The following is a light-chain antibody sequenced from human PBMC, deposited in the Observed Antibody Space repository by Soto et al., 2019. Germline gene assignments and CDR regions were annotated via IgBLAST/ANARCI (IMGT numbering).Light chain of an antibody. J-gene: IGKJ1*01. CDR3: QHYNSYSRA. V-gene: IGKV1-5*01. CDR2: DAS. CDR1: EFISDW. Sequence: DVQMTQTPSTLSASVGDRVTMTCLASEFISDWLAWYQQKPGQAPKLLIYDASTLESGVPGRFSGSGVGTHFTLTISGLQPEDFATYHCQHYNSYSRAFGQGTMVDIK.